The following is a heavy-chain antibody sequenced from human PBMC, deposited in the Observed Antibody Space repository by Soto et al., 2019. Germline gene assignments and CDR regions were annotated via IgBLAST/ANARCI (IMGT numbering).Heavy chain of an antibody. V-gene: IGHV3-23*01. D-gene: IGHD3-3*01. J-gene: IGHJ6*02. CDR1: GVTFSSYA. CDR3: AKDMNYDFWSGYSYYYGMDV. Sequence: GGSLRLSCAASGVTFSSYAMSWVRQAPGKGLEWVSAISGSGGSTYYADSVKGRFTISRDNSKNTLYLQMNSLRAEDTAVYYCAKDMNYDFWSGYSYYYGMDVWGQGTTVTVSS. CDR2: ISGSGGST.